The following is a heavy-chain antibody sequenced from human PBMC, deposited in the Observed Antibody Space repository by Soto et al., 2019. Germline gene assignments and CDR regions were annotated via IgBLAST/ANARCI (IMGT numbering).Heavy chain of an antibody. CDR1: GYTFTNYA. V-gene: IGHV1-3*01. CDR3: ARDSRNLMHYYGSGSYFWFDS. Sequence: GASVKVSCKASGYTFTNYALHWVRQAPGQSLEWMGWINAANSATKYMQNFQGRITTTRDTSASTVYMELSSLRSEDTAVYYCARDSRNLMHYYGSGSYFWFDSWGQGSLVTVSS. J-gene: IGHJ5*01. CDR2: INAANSAT. D-gene: IGHD3-10*01.